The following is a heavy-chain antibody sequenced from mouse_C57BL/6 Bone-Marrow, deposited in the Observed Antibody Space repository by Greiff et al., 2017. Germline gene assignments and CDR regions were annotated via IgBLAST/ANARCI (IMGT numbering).Heavy chain of an antibody. V-gene: IGHV1-85*01. J-gene: IGHJ4*01. Sequence: QVQLQQSGPELVKPGASVKLSCKASGYTFTSYDINWVKQRPGQGLEWIGWIYTRDGSTKYNEKIKGKAKLTVEKSSSTAYMELHSLTSEDSAVYFCAREIYKDYAMDYWGQGTSATVSS. CDR1: GYTFTSYD. CDR2: IYTRDGST. CDR3: AREIYKDYAMDY. D-gene: IGHD1-3*01.